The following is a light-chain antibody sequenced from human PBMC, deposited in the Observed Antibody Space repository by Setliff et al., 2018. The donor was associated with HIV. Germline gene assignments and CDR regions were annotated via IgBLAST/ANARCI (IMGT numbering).Light chain of an antibody. CDR3: SSFTSTSTVV. Sequence: QSVLTQPDSVSGSPGSSITISCTGTSGDVGGYNYVCWYQQHPGKAPKLIIYGVTNRPSGVSNRFSGSKSGNTASLTISGLQAEDEADYYCSSFTSTSTVVFGGGTKVTVL. CDR1: SGDVGGYNY. V-gene: IGLV2-14*01. J-gene: IGLJ2*01. CDR2: GVT.